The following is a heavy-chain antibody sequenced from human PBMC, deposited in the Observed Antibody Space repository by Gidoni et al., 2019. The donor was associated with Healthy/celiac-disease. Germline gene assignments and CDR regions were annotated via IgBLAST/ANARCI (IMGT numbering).Heavy chain of an antibody. Sequence: QLQLQESGPGLVKPSETLSLTCTVSGGSISSSSYYWGWLRQPPGTGLEWIGSIYYSVSTYYNPSLKIRVTIAVDTSKNQFSRKLSSVTAADTAVYYCARLVTVRGVIPDAFDIWGQGTMVTVSS. CDR2: IYYSVST. CDR1: GGSISSSSYY. CDR3: ARLVTVRGVIPDAFDI. V-gene: IGHV4-39*01. J-gene: IGHJ3*02. D-gene: IGHD3-10*01.